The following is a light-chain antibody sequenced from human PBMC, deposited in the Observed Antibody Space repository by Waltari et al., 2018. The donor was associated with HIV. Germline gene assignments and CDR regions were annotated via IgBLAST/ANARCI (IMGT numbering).Light chain of an antibody. CDR2: AAS. CDR3: LQTYSTPRT. Sequence: IQMTHSPSSLSASVGDRVTITCRASQNINNFLNWYQHKPGKVPRLLIYAASNLESGAPSRFSGSGFGTDFTLTISSLQHEDFATYYCLQTYSTPRTFGQGTKVEIK. V-gene: IGKV1-39*01. CDR1: QNINNF. J-gene: IGKJ1*01.